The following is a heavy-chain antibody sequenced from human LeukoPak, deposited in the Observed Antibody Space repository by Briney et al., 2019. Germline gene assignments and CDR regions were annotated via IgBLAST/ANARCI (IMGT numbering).Heavy chain of an antibody. J-gene: IGHJ4*02. CDR3: ARENDGSGSFDY. CDR1: GGSISSYY. V-gene: IGHV4-59*01. D-gene: IGHD3-10*01. CDR2: IYNSGST. Sequence: SETLSLTCTVSGGSISSYYWSWIRQPPGKGLEWIGYIYNSGSTNYNPFLKSRVTISVDTSKNQFSLKLSSVTAADTAVYYCARENDGSGSFDYWGQGTLVTVSS.